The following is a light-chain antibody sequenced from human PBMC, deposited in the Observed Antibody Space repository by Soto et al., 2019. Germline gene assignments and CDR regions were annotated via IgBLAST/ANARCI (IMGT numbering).Light chain of an antibody. CDR2: GAS. J-gene: IGKJ1*01. CDR1: QSVSTTY. Sequence: PGERATLSCRASQSVSTTYSAWYQQKLGQAPRLLIYGASSRATGVPDRFSGSGSGTDFTLTISRLEPEDFAVYYCQQYTSSPAWTFGQGTKVEVK. CDR3: QQYTSSPAWT. V-gene: IGKV3-20*01.